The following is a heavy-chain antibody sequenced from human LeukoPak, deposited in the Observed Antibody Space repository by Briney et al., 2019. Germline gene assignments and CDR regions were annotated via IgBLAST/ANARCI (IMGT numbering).Heavy chain of an antibody. V-gene: IGHV3-64*04. J-gene: IGHJ5*02. CDR2: ISSNGGST. CDR1: GFTFSSYA. Sequence: GGSLRLSCSASGFTFSSYAMHWVRQAPGKGLEYVSAISSNGGSTYYADSVKGRFTISRDNAKNSLYLRMSSLRAEDTAMYYCASPALGQVTMKPWGQGTLVTVSS. CDR3: ASPALGQVTMKP. D-gene: IGHD3-22*01.